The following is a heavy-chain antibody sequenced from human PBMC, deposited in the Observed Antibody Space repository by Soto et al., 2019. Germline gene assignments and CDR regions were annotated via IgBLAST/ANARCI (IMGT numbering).Heavy chain of an antibody. Sequence: EVQLVESGGGLVQPGGSLRLSCAASGFTFSSYSMNWVRQAPGKGLEWVSYISSSSSTIYYADSVKGRFTISSDNAKNSLYLQITSLRAEDTAVYYCASGNYYGSPGGFEYWGQGTLVTVSS. V-gene: IGHV3-48*01. CDR2: ISSSSSTI. J-gene: IGHJ4*02. D-gene: IGHD3-10*01. CDR3: ASGNYYGSPGGFEY. CDR1: GFTFSSYS.